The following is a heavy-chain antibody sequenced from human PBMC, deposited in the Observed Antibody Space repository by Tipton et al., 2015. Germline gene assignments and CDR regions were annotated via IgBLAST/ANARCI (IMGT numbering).Heavy chain of an antibody. CDR2: IYYSGST. Sequence: TLSLTCTVSGGSISSPSYYWGWIRQPPGKGLEWIGSIYYSGSTYYNPSLKSRVTISVDTSKNQFSLKLSSVTAADTAVYYCARHSGSYRTYYYYYGMDVWGQGTTVTVSS. V-gene: IGHV4-39*01. CDR1: GGSISSPSYY. J-gene: IGHJ6*02. D-gene: IGHD1-26*01. CDR3: ARHSGSYRTYYYYYGMDV.